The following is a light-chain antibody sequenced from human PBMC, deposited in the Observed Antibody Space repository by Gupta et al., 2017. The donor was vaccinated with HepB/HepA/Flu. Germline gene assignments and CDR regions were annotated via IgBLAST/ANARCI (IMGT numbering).Light chain of an antibody. CDR3: SSYANTNAVI. CDR2: DVI. CDR1: SSDIGVHNF. V-gene: IGLV2-14*03. Sequence: QSALTQPASVSGSPGQSITISCTGTSSDIGVHNFFSCYQQHPGKPPKLIIPDVIYRPSGISSRFSGSKSGNTASLTISGLQAEDEADYYCSSYANTNAVIFGGGTKFTVL. J-gene: IGLJ2*01.